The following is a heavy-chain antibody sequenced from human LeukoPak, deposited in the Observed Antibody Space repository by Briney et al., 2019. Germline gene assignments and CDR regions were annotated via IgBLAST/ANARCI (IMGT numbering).Heavy chain of an antibody. CDR1: GGSVSSGSYY. J-gene: IGHJ6*03. Sequence: KPSETLSLTCTVSGGSVSSGSYYWSWIRQPPGKGLEWIGYIYYSGSTNYNPSLKSRVTISVDTSKNQFSLKLSSVTAGDTAVYYCARDGTYSSSWTHYYYYYMDVWGKGTTVTVSS. V-gene: IGHV4-61*01. CDR3: ARDGTYSSSWTHYYYYYMDV. D-gene: IGHD6-13*01. CDR2: IYYSGST.